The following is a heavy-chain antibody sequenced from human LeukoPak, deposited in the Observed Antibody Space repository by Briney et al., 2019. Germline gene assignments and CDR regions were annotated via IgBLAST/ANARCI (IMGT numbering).Heavy chain of an antibody. CDR1: GFTFSSYG. CDR3: AKEIWPTVTTPGWTYFDY. J-gene: IGHJ4*02. V-gene: IGHV3-30*18. CDR2: ISYDGSNE. Sequence: GGSLRLSCAASGFTFSSYGMHWVRQAPGKGLEWVAVISYDGSNEYYADSVKGRFTISRDNSKNTLYLQMNSLRAEDTAVYYCAKEIWPTVTTPGWTYFDYWGQGALVTVSS. D-gene: IGHD4-17*01.